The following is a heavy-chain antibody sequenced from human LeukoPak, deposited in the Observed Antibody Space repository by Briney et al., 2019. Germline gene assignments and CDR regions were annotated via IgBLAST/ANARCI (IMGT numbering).Heavy chain of an antibody. V-gene: IGHV3-74*01. CDR2: INSDGSST. CDR1: GFTFSRYW. Sequence: GGSLRLSCAASGFTFSRYWMHWVRQAPGKGLLWVSRINSDGSSTYYADSVKGRFTTSRDNAKNALHLQMNSLTAEDTAWYYCVLDLFSSFAFDIWGQGTMVTVSS. J-gene: IGHJ3*02. D-gene: IGHD2-21*01. CDR3: VLDLFSSFAFDI.